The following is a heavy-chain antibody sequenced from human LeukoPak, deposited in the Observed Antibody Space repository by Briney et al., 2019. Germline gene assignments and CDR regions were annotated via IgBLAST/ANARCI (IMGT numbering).Heavy chain of an antibody. CDR3: ARGKLEYSGSSPLDY. J-gene: IGHJ4*02. CDR2: IIPIFGTA. CDR1: GGTLSSYA. Sequence: SVKVSCKASGGTLSSYAISWVRQAPGQGLEWMGGIIPIFGTANYAQKFQGRVTITTDESTSTAYMELSSLRSEDTAVYYCARGKLEYSGSSPLDYWGQGTLVTVSS. V-gene: IGHV1-69*05. D-gene: IGHD6-6*01.